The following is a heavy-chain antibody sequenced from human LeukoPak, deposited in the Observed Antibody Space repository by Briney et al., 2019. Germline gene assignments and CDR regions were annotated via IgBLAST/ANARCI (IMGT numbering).Heavy chain of an antibody. Sequence: PGRSLRLSCAASGFTFSSYGMHWVRQAPGKGLEWVAVISYDGSNKYYADSVKGRFTISRDNSKNTLYLQMNSLRAEDTAVYYCAKVSLLWFGETSGDYWGQGTLVTVSS. D-gene: IGHD3-10*01. CDR1: GFTFSSYG. CDR2: ISYDGSNK. V-gene: IGHV3-30*18. J-gene: IGHJ4*02. CDR3: AKVSLLWFGETSGDY.